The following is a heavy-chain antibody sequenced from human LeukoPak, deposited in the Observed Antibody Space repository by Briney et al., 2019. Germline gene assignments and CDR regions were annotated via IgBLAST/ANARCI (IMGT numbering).Heavy chain of an antibody. Sequence: GGSLRLSCAASGFTYDDYAMHWVRQAPGKGLEWVSGISWNSGSVGYADSVKGRFTISRDNAKNSLYLQMNSLRAEDTALYYCAKDLYGGNSYYFDYWGQGTLVTVSS. CDR1: GFTYDDYA. V-gene: IGHV3-9*01. D-gene: IGHD4-17*01. CDR2: ISWNSGSV. J-gene: IGHJ4*02. CDR3: AKDLYGGNSYYFDY.